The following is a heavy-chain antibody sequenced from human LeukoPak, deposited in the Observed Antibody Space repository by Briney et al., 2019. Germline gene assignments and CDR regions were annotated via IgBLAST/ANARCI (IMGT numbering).Heavy chain of an antibody. CDR1: GDSISGSY. V-gene: IGHV4-59*12. CDR3: ARVCGSCYSSAFDI. CDR2: LSYSGTT. Sequence: SETLSLTCAVSGDSISGSYWSWIRQPPGKGLEWIGFLSYSGTTSYNPSLKGRLSISGDTSRNQFSLKLSSVTAADTAVYYCARVCGSCYSSAFDIWGQGAMVTVSS. D-gene: IGHD2-15*01. J-gene: IGHJ3*02.